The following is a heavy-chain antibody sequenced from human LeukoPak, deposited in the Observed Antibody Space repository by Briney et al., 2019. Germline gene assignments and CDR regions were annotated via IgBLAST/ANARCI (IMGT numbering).Heavy chain of an antibody. V-gene: IGHV1-2*02. CDR3: ARPRRSLTHYGVTDAFDI. J-gene: IGHJ3*02. D-gene: IGHD3-10*01. CDR2: INPNSGGT. CDR1: EYRFTDKY. Sequence: ASVKVSCKASEYRFTDKYMHWVRQAPGQGLEWMGRINPNSGGTNYAQKFQGRVTITADKSTSTAYMELSSLRSEDTAVYYCARPRRSLTHYGVTDAFDIWGQGTMVTVSS.